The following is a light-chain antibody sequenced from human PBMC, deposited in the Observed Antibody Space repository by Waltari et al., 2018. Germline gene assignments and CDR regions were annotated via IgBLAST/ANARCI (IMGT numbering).Light chain of an antibody. Sequence: QSGLTQPPSVSGSPGQSVTISCTGTSSDVGSYNPVSWYQQSPGTAPRLMIYEVSSRPSGIPDRFSGSKSGNTASLTISGLQAEDEGDYYCCSHTSSNTLIFGGGTKVSVL. CDR2: EVS. V-gene: IGLV2-18*02. CDR3: CSHTSSNTLI. J-gene: IGLJ2*01. CDR1: SSDVGSYNP.